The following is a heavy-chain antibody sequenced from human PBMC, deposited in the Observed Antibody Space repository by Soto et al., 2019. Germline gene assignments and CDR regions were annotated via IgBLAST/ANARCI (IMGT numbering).Heavy chain of an antibody. D-gene: IGHD2-15*01. J-gene: IGHJ6*02. CDR1: GYSFTSYW. CDR2: IDPSDSYT. Sequence: PGESLKISCKGSGYSFTSYWISWVRQMPGKGLEWMGGIDPSDSYTNYSPSFQGHVTISADKSISTAYLQWSSLKASDTAMYYCARPNGYYSGGSCYSSHYGMDVRGQGTTVTVSS. V-gene: IGHV5-10-1*01. CDR3: ARPNGYYSGGSCYSSHYGMDV.